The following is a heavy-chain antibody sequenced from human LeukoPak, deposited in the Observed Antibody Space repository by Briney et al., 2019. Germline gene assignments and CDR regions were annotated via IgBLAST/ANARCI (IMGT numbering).Heavy chain of an antibody. J-gene: IGHJ5*02. CDR1: GGSISSGSYY. Sequence: SQTLSLTCTVSGGSISSGSYYWSWIRQPAGKGLEWIGRIYTSGSTNYNPSLKRRVTISVDTSKNQFSLKLSSVTAADTAVYYCARALPDWFDPWGQGTLVTVSS. V-gene: IGHV4-61*02. CDR3: ARALPDWFDP. CDR2: IYTSGST.